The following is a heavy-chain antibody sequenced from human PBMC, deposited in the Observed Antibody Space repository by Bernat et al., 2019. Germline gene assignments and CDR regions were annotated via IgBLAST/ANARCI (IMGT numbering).Heavy chain of an antibody. J-gene: IGHJ4*02. Sequence: QVQLVQSGAEVQKPGASVKVSCKASGYTFTGYYMHWARQAPGQGLEWMGRIDPNNGGTNYAQKFQGRVTMTSDTSISTAYTELSSLGSDDTAMYYCGRDFGVAANDFWGQGTLVTVSS. CDR1: GYTFTGYY. CDR2: IDPNNGGT. V-gene: IGHV1-2*06. D-gene: IGHD6-13*01. CDR3: GRDFGVAANDF.